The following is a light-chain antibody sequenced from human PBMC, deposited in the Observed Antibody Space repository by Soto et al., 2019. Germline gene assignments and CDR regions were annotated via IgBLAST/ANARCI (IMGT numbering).Light chain of an antibody. CDR1: ESIGSN. Sequence: EIVMTQSPATLSVSPGDRVTLSCRASESIGSNVAWYQQKPGQAPRLLMYGTSVRATGIPARFSGSGSETEFTLTISGLQPEDFAIYYCQQWIRWTFGQGTRLGLK. V-gene: IGKV3-15*01. CDR2: GTS. J-gene: IGKJ1*01. CDR3: QQWIRWT.